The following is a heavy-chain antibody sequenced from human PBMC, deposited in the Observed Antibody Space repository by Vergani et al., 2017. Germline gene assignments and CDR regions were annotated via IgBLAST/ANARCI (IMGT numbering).Heavy chain of an antibody. CDR2: ISSSSSYI. Sequence: EVQLVESGGGLVKPGGSLRLSCAASGFTFSSYSMNWVRQAPGKGLEWVSSISSSSSYIYYADSGKGRFTISRDNAKNSLYLQMNSLRAEDTAVYYCASEFTGREYWGQGTLVTVSS. J-gene: IGHJ4*02. CDR3: ASEFTGREY. CDR1: GFTFSSYS. V-gene: IGHV3-21*01. D-gene: IGHD1-14*01.